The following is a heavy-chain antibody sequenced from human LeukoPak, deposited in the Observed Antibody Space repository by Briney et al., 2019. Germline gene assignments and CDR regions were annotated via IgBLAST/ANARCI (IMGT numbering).Heavy chain of an antibody. CDR1: GDSITSYY. Sequence: SETLSLTCTVSGDSITSYYWSWIRQPAGKGLEWIGRIYTSGSINYNPSLESRVTLLVDTSKKQFSLRLTSVTAADTAVYYCARISAVKPYHFDYWGQGTLVTVSS. CDR2: IYTSGSI. J-gene: IGHJ4*02. D-gene: IGHD6-25*01. V-gene: IGHV4-4*07. CDR3: ARISAVKPYHFDY.